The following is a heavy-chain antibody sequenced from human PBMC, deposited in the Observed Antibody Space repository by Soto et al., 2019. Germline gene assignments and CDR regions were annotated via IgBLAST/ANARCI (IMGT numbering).Heavy chain of an antibody. Sequence: GGSLRLSCAASGFTFSSYAMHWVRQAPGKGLEYVSAISSNGGSTYYADSVKGRFTISRDNSKNTLYLQMGSLRAEDMAVYYCARGGPQGGYCTNGVCSIPPSYFDYWGQGTLVTVSS. CDR1: GFTFSSYA. J-gene: IGHJ4*02. CDR3: ARGGPQGGYCTNGVCSIPPSYFDY. V-gene: IGHV3-64*02. D-gene: IGHD2-8*01. CDR2: ISSNGGST.